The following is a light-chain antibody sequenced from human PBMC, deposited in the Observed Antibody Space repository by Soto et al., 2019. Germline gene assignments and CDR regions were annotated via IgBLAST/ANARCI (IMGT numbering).Light chain of an antibody. CDR2: ENN. J-gene: IGLJ3*02. V-gene: IGLV1-51*02. CDR3: GTWDSSLSAGQV. Sequence: QSVLTQPPSVSAAPGQKVTISCSGSSSNIGNNYVSWYQQLPGTAPKLLIYENNKPPSGIPDRFSGSKSGTSATLGITGLQTGDEADYYCGTWDSSLSAGQVFGGGTQLTVL. CDR1: SSNIGNNY.